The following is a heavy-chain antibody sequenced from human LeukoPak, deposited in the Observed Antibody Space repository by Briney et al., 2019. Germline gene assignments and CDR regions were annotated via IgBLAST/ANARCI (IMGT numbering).Heavy chain of an antibody. J-gene: IGHJ6*03. Sequence: PGGSLRLSCAVSGFTFSDYTMTWVRKAPGKGLEWVSYISTSSSTIYYADSVKGRFTISRDNTKNALYLQMNSLRAEDTAVYYCARVPSGYTRGYGYYYYYMDVWGKGTTVTVSS. CDR3: ARVPSGYTRGYGYYYYYMDV. CDR1: GFTFSDYT. CDR2: ISTSSSTI. V-gene: IGHV3-48*04. D-gene: IGHD5-18*01.